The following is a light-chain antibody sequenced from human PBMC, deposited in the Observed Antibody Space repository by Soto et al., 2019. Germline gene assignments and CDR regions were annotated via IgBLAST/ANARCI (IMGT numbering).Light chain of an antibody. J-gene: IGLJ2*01. CDR3: SSFTSSTTLV. Sequence: QSVLTQPASVSGSPGQSITISCTGTSSDVGAYNYVSWYQQHPGKAPKLMIYDVSNRPSGVSNRFSGSESGNTASLTISGLQAEDEADFYCSSFTSSTTLVFGGGTKLTVL. V-gene: IGLV2-14*01. CDR2: DVS. CDR1: SSDVGAYNY.